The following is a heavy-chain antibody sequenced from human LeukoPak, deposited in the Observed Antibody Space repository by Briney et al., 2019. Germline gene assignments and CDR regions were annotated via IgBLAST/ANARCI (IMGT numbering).Heavy chain of an antibody. J-gene: IGHJ4*02. CDR1: GFTFSSYS. V-gene: IGHV3-48*04. Sequence: GGSLRLSCAASGFTFSSYSMNWVRLAPGKGLEGVSYISSSSSAIHYADSVKGRFTISRDNAKNSLYLQMNSLRAEDTAVYYCARGRDCGGDCYIFDYWGQGTLVTVSS. CDR2: ISSSSSAI. CDR3: ARGRDCGGDCYIFDY. D-gene: IGHD2-21*02.